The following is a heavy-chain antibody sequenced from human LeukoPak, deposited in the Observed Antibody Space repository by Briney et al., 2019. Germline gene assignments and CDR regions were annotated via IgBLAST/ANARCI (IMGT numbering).Heavy chain of an antibody. CDR3: ARDEGSGSYYSLFDY. Sequence: SETLSLTCTVSGYSISSGYYWGWIRQPPGKGLEWIGSIYHSGSTYYNPSLKSRVTISVDTSKNQFSLKLSSVTAADTAVYYCARDEGSGSYYSLFDYWGQGTLVTVSS. CDR1: GYSISSGYY. D-gene: IGHD3-10*01. J-gene: IGHJ4*02. V-gene: IGHV4-38-2*02. CDR2: IYHSGST.